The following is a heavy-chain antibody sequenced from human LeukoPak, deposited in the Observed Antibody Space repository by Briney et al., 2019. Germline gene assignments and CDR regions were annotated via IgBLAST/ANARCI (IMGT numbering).Heavy chain of an antibody. CDR3: ARGENSKWHGFEN. D-gene: IGHD4-11*01. Sequence: GGSLRLSCAASGFTVSSNYMSWVRQAPGKGLEWVSVIYSGGSTYYADSVRGRFTISRDNSKNTLYLQMNSLRAEDTAVYYCARGENSKWHGFENWGQGTLVTVSS. J-gene: IGHJ4*02. CDR2: IYSGGST. CDR1: GFTVSSNY. V-gene: IGHV3-53*01.